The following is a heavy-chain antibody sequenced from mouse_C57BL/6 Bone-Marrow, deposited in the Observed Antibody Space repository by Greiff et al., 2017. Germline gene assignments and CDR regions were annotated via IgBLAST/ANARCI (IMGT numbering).Heavy chain of an antibody. CDR2: ISSGGSYT. J-gene: IGHJ1*03. CDR3: ASGRNGDWCFDV. V-gene: IGHV5-6*01. CDR1: GFTFSSYG. Sequence: DVHLVESGGDLVKPGGSLKLSCAASGFTFSSYGMSWVRQTPDKRLEWVATISSGGSYTYYPDSVKWRFTISRDNAKNTLYLQMSSLKSEDTAMYYCASGRNGDWCFDVWGTGTTVTVSS.